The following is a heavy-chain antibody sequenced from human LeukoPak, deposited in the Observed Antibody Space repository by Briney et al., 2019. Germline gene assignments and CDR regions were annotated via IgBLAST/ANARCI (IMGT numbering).Heavy chain of an antibody. D-gene: IGHD5-12*01. Sequence: SETLSLTCTVSGGSISSYYWSWIRQPPGKGLEWFGYIYYSGRTNYNPSLKSRVTISVDTSKNQFSLKLSSVTAADTAVYYCARVGSSGYDSVDYWGQGTLVTVSS. CDR1: GGSISSYY. CDR3: ARVGSSGYDSVDY. V-gene: IGHV4-59*01. CDR2: IYYSGRT. J-gene: IGHJ4*02.